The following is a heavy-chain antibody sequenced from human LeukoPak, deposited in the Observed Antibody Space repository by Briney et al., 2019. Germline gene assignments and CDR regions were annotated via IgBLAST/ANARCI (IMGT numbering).Heavy chain of an antibody. D-gene: IGHD3-10*01. J-gene: IGHJ4*02. Sequence: GGSLRLSCAASGFTFSSYAMSWVRQAPGKGLEWVSAISGSGGSTYYADSVKGRFTISRDNSKNTLYLQMNSLRAEDTAVYYCAKLSSQADLWFGDLPRLSFDYWGQGTLVTVSS. V-gene: IGHV3-23*01. CDR2: ISGSGGST. CDR3: AKLSSQADLWFGDLPRLSFDY. CDR1: GFTFSSYA.